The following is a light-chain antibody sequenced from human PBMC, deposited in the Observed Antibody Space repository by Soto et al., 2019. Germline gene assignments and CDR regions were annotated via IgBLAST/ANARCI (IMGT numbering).Light chain of an antibody. CDR1: SSDVGAYNY. CDR2: EVT. CDR3: SSYTGNADILYV. V-gene: IGLV2-8*01. J-gene: IGLJ1*01. Sequence: QSALIQPPSASGSPGQSVAISCTGTSSDVGAYNYVSWYQLHPGKAPKLIISEVTKRPSGVPDRFSGSKSGNTASLTVSGLQADDEADYHCSSYTGNADILYVFGSATKVTVL.